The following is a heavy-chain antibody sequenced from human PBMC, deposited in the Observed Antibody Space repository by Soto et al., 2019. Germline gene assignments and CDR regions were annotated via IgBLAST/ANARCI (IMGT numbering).Heavy chain of an antibody. Sequence: QVQLVQSGAEVKKPGSSVKVSCTASGGTFSSYAISWVRQAPGQGLEWMGGIIPIFGTANYAQKFQGRVTITADESTSTDYMALSSLRSEDTAVYYCARVSGRSSDIVVVPAAAFDYWGQGTLVTVSS. CDR2: IIPIFGTA. J-gene: IGHJ4*02. V-gene: IGHV1-69*01. D-gene: IGHD2-2*01. CDR3: ARVSGRSSDIVVVPAAAFDY. CDR1: GGTFSSYA.